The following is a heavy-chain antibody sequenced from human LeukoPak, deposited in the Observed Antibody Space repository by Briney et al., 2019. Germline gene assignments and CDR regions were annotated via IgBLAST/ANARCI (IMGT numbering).Heavy chain of an antibody. V-gene: IGHV3-48*04. CDR2: ISSSSSTI. J-gene: IGHJ3*02. CDR1: GFTVSSNY. Sequence: GGSLRLSCAASGFTVSSNYMSWVRQAPGKGLEWVSYISSSSSTIYYADSVKGRFTISRDNAKNSLYLQMNSLRAEDTAVYYCASSGPRGARIVVVTNAFDIWGQGTMVTVSS. CDR3: ASSGPRGARIVVVTNAFDI. D-gene: IGHD3-22*01.